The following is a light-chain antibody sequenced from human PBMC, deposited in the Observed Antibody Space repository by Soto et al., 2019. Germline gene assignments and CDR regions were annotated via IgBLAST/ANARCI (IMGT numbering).Light chain of an antibody. Sequence: EVVLTQSPGTLSLSPGDRATLSCWASQSIRNSLAWYQQKPGQAPRLLIYDASTRATGIPARFSGSGSGTEFTLTISSLQSEDFAVYYCQQYNNWPLTFGQGTRLEIK. CDR2: DAS. CDR3: QQYNNWPLT. J-gene: IGKJ5*01. V-gene: IGKV3D-15*01. CDR1: QSIRNS.